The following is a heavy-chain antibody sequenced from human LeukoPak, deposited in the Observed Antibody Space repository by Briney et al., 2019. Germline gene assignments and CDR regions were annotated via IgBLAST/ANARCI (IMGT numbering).Heavy chain of an antibody. V-gene: IGHV1-8*01. J-gene: IGHJ4*02. CDR1: GYTFTSYD. D-gene: IGHD1-26*01. CDR2: MNPNSGNT. Sequence: ASVKVSYKASGYTFTSYDINWVRQATGQGLKWMGWMNPNSGNTGYAQKFQGRVTMTRNTSISTAYMELSSLRSEDTAVYYCARVGGVGATVENFDHWGQGTLVTVSS. CDR3: ARVGGVGATVENFDH.